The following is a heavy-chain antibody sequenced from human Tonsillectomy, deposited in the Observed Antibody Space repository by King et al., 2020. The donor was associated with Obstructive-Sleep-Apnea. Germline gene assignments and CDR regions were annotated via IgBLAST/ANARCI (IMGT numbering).Heavy chain of an antibody. CDR1: GDSINKYY. CDR3: ARLPGAGSGTVHYYGVNV. D-gene: IGHD6-19*01. Sequence: VQLQESGPGVVKPSETLSLTCTVSGDSINKYYWSWFRQPPGKKLEWLGYIFWSGPTNYNPSLKSRVTISVDRSTNQFSLNLSSVTAADTAVYFCARLPGAGSGTVHYYGVNVGGKGTTVTVSS. V-gene: IGHV4-59*08. J-gene: IGHJ6*04. CDR2: IFWSGPT.